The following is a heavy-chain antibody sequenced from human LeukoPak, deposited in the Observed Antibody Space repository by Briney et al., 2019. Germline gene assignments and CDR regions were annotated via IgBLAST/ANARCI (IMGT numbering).Heavy chain of an antibody. CDR1: GYTFTSYD. V-gene: IGHV1-8*02. Sequence: ASVKVSCKASGYTFTSYDINWVRQATGQGLEWMGWMSPNSGNTGYAQKFQGRVTMTTDTSTSTAYMELRSLRSDDTAVYYCARVLAAAGTNYFDYWGQGTLVTVSS. CDR3: ARVLAAAGTNYFDY. CDR2: MSPNSGNT. J-gene: IGHJ4*02. D-gene: IGHD6-13*01.